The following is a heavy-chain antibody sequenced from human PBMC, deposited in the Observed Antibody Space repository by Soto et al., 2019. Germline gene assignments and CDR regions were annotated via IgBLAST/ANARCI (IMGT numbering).Heavy chain of an antibody. CDR3: ARVPPRYSSSLEYYFDY. Sequence: KSSETLSLTCTVSGGSISSYYWSWIRQPPGKGLEWIGYIYYSGSTNYNPSLKSRVTISVDTSKNQFSLKLSSVTAADTAVYYCARVPPRYSSSLEYYFDYWGQGTLVTVSS. J-gene: IGHJ4*02. CDR2: IYYSGST. CDR1: GGSISSYY. V-gene: IGHV4-59*01. D-gene: IGHD6-6*01.